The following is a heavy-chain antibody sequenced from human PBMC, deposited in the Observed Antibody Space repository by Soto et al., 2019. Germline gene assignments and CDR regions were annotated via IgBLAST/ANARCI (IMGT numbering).Heavy chain of an antibody. V-gene: IGHV2-26*04. Sequence: QVTVKESGPVLVKPTETLTLTCTVSGFSLSNAGLGVSWIRQPPGKALEWLAHIFSNDEKSYSTSLKSRLTISKDTSKSQVVLTMTNMDPVDTATYYCASTYRNSWYWFDPWGQGTPVTVSS. CDR1: GFSLSNAGLG. CDR3: ASTYRNSWYWFDP. D-gene: IGHD6-13*01. J-gene: IGHJ5*02. CDR2: IFSNDEK.